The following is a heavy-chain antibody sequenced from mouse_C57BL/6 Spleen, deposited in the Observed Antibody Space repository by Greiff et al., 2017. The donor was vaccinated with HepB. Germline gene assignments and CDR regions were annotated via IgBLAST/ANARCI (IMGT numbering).Heavy chain of an antibody. J-gene: IGHJ1*03. CDR3: ARGDYYGSSPNWYFDV. Sequence: LVESGAELVRPGTSVKMSCKASGYTFTNYWIGWAKQRPGHGLEWIGDIYPGGGYTNYNEKFKGKATLTADKSSSTAYMQFSSLTSEDSAIYYCARGDYYGSSPNWYFDVWGTGTTVTVSS. D-gene: IGHD1-1*01. CDR2: IYPGGGYT. CDR1: GYTFTNYW. V-gene: IGHV1-63*01.